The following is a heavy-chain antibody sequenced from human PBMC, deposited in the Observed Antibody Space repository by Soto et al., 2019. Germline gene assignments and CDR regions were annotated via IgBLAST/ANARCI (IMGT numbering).Heavy chain of an antibody. CDR3: ARVVRYCSGGSCTLGYYYNGMDV. J-gene: IGHJ6*02. CDR2: INADNGNT. Sequence: QVQLVQSGAEVKKPGASVKVSCKASGYTFTSYAMHWVRQAPGPRLEWMGWINADNGNTKYSQKFQGRVTITRDTSASTAYMELSSLRSEETAVYYCARVVRYCSGGSCTLGYYYNGMDVWGQGTTVTVSS. CDR1: GYTFTSYA. V-gene: IGHV1-3*01. D-gene: IGHD2-15*01.